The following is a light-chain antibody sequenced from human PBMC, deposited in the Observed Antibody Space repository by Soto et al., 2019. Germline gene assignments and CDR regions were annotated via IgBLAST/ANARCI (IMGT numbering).Light chain of an antibody. J-gene: IGKJ4*01. Sequence: EIVLTQSPATLSLSPGDRATRSCRASQTVGSYLSWYQQKPGQAPRLLIFDASNRATGIPARFSGSGSGTDFTLTISSLEPEDFAIYYCHQRSSSPLTFGGGTKVDIK. V-gene: IGKV3-11*01. CDR3: HQRSSSPLT. CDR2: DAS. CDR1: QTVGSY.